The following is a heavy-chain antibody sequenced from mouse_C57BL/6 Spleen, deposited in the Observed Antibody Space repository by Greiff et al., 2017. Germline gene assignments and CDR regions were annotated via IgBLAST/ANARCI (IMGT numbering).Heavy chain of an antibody. CDR2: IYPGDGDT. D-gene: IGHD2-1*01. V-gene: IGHV1-82*01. CDR1: GYAFSSSW. Sequence: VQRVESGPELVKPGASVKISCKASGYAFSSSWMNWVKQRPGKGLEWIGRIYPGDGDTNYNGKFKGKATLTADKSSSTAYMQLSSLTSEDSAVYFCAIDYGNAMDYWGQGTSVTVSS. CDR3: AIDYGNAMDY. J-gene: IGHJ4*01.